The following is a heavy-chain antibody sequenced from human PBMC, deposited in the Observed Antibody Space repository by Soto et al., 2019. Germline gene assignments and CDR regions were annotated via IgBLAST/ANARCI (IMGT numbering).Heavy chain of an antibody. Sequence: HVQLQESGPGLVKPSGTLSLTCAVSGASISSSNWWTWVRQPPGKGLEWIGEISHSGSTNYNPSLNSRITIAVDRSKKQFSQELRSVTAADTAAYYCARSPSSSWYGGGAFEIWGHGTIVPGSS. J-gene: IGHJ3*02. CDR1: GASISSSNW. CDR3: ARSPSSSWYGGGAFEI. D-gene: IGHD6-13*01. CDR2: ISHSGST. V-gene: IGHV4-4*02.